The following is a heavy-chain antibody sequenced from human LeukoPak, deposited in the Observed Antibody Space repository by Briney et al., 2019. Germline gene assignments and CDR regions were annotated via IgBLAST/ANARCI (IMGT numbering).Heavy chain of an antibody. CDR1: GGSFSGYY. J-gene: IGHJ6*02. D-gene: IGHD2-15*01. CDR2: INHSGST. CDR3: ARVSHVVVAATGVYGMDV. Sequence: SETLSLTCAVYGGSFSGYYWSWIRQPPGKGLEWIGEINHSGSTNYNLSLKSRVTISVDTSKNQFSLKLSSVTAADTAVYYCARVSHVVVAATGVYGMDVWGQGTTVTVSS. V-gene: IGHV4-34*01.